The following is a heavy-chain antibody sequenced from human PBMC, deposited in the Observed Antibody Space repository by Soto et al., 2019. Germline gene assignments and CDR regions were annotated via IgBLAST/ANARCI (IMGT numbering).Heavy chain of an antibody. CDR1: GGSFSGYY. Sequence: QVQLQQWGAGLLKPSETLSLTCAVYGGSFSGYYWSWIRQPPGKGLEWIGEINHSGSTNYNPSLKSRVTISVDKSKNQFSMKLSAVNAADTAVYYCAISGYYDSSGYPDAFYIWGQGTMVTVSS. J-gene: IGHJ3*02. V-gene: IGHV4-34*01. CDR3: AISGYYDSSGYPDAFYI. CDR2: INHSGST. D-gene: IGHD3-22*01.